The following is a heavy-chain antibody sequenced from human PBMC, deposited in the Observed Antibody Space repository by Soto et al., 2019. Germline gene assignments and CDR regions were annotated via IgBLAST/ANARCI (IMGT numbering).Heavy chain of an antibody. CDR2: MNPNSGNT. V-gene: IGHV1-8*01. CDR1: GYTFTSYD. Sequence: ASVKVSCKASGYTFTSYDINWVRQATGQGLEWMGWMNPNSGNTGYAQKFQGRVTMTRNTSISTAYMELSSLRSEDTAVYYCARVWFGELSDYFDYWGQGTLVTVSS. J-gene: IGHJ4*02. CDR3: ARVWFGELSDYFDY. D-gene: IGHD3-10*01.